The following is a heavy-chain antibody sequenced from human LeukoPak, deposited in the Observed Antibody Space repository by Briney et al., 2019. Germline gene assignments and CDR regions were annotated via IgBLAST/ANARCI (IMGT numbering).Heavy chain of an antibody. D-gene: IGHD3-9*01. CDR3: ARETLLTGKDY. Sequence: GGSLRLSCAASGFTFSSYWMHWVRQAPGKGLAWVSRINSDGSSTSYADSVKGRFTISRDNAKNTLYLQMNSLRAEDTAVYYCARETLLTGKDYRGQGTLVTVSS. CDR2: INSDGSST. V-gene: IGHV3-74*01. J-gene: IGHJ4*02. CDR1: GFTFSSYW.